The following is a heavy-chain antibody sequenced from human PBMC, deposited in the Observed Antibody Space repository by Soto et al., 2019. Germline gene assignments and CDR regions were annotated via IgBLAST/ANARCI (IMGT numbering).Heavy chain of an antibody. CDR1: GYSFTSYW. Sequence: GESLKISCKDSGYSFTSYWIAWVRQTPGKGLEWMGIIYPYDSNTRYSPSFQGQVTISADKSISTAYLQWSSLKASDTAIYYCARTAAAGKYYYGVDVWGQGTTVTVSS. CDR2: IYPYDSNT. D-gene: IGHD6-13*01. J-gene: IGHJ6*02. CDR3: ARTAAAGKYYYGVDV. V-gene: IGHV5-51*01.